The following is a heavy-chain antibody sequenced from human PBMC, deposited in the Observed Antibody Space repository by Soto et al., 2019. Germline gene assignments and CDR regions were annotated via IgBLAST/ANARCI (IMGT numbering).Heavy chain of an antibody. CDR2: SYYTGAT. Sequence: TLSLTCTVSVGSITGYYWSWIRQSPGKGLEWIGCSYYTGATNYNPSLKSRVTISVDTSKNQFSLTLSSATAADTAVYYCARERTPRTGFDYWGQGALVTVSS. CDR3: ARERTPRTGFDY. CDR1: VGSITGYY. V-gene: IGHV4-59*01. D-gene: IGHD7-27*01. J-gene: IGHJ4*02.